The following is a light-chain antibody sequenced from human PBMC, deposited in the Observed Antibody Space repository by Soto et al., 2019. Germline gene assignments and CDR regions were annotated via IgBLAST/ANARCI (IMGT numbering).Light chain of an antibody. V-gene: IGLV2-14*01. CDR3: SSYTTSTTHYV. CDR2: GVR. CDR1: SSDVGDYNY. J-gene: IGLJ1*01. Sequence: QSALTQPASVSGSPGQSITISCTGTSSDVGDYNYVSWYQQYPGKAPKLIIFGVRNRPSGVSNRFSGSKPGNTASLTISGLQAEDEADYYCSSYTTSTTHYVFGAGTKVTVL.